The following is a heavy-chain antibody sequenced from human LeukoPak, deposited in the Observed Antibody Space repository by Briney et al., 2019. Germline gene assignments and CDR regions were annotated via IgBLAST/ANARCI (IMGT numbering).Heavy chain of an antibody. Sequence: GGSLRLSCAASGFTFSSYWMHWVRQAPGKGLVWVSRINSDGSSTSYADSVKGRFTISRDNAKNTPYLQMNSLRAEDTAVYYCARDRYSSGWFVDYWGQGTLVTVSS. V-gene: IGHV3-74*01. CDR2: INSDGSST. J-gene: IGHJ4*02. D-gene: IGHD6-19*01. CDR3: ARDRYSSGWFVDY. CDR1: GFTFSSYW.